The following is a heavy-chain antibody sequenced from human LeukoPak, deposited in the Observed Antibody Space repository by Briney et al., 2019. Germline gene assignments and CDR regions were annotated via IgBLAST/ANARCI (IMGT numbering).Heavy chain of an antibody. Sequence: GASVKVSCKASGYTFTSYGISWVRQAPGQGLEWMGWISAYNGNTNYAQKLQGRVTMTTDTSTSTAYMELRSLRSDDTAVYYCAREAGYDFWSGYILFDYWGQGTLVTVSS. CDR2: ISAYNGNT. CDR3: AREAGYDFWSGYILFDY. J-gene: IGHJ4*02. V-gene: IGHV1-18*01. D-gene: IGHD3-3*01. CDR1: GYTFTSYG.